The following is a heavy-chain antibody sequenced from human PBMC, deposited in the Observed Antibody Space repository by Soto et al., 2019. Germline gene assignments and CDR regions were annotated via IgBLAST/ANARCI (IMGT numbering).Heavy chain of an antibody. V-gene: IGHV1-2*02. CDR1: GYTFTGYY. Sequence: ASVKVSCKASGYTFTGYYMHWVRQAPGQGLEWIGWMNTNTNTTDSAEVFEGRVSLTWDTSISTAYMQLNSLKIDDTAVYYCAREVVETSSLWLDPWGQGTLVTVSS. CDR2: MNTNTNTT. D-gene: IGHD6-6*01. CDR3: AREVVETSSLWLDP. J-gene: IGHJ5*02.